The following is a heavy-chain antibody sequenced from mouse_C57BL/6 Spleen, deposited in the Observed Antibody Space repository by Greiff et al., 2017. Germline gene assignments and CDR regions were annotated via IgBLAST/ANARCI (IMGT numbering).Heavy chain of an antibody. J-gene: IGHJ3*01. CDR2: INPNNSCT. CDR1: GYTFTDYC. D-gene: IGHD1-1*01. CDR3: ENGLLQYAGLAY. Sequence: VQLQQPGPELVMPGASVKISCKASGYTFTDYCMNWVKQSPGQSLEWIGDINPNNSCTSYNQKFKGKSTLTVDKSSSTVCRELRNLTAEDSAVKDCENGLLQYAGLAYWGQGTVVTVSA. V-gene: IGHV1-26*01.